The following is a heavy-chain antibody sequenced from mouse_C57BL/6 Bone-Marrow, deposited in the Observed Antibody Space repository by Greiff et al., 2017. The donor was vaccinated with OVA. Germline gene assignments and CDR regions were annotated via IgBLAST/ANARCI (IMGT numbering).Heavy chain of an antibody. D-gene: IGHD1-1*01. J-gene: IGHJ3*01. CDR1: GSTFTSYG. CDR2: IYPGSGNT. V-gene: IGHV1-81*01. CDR3: ATSPHYCGSSMGVFAY. Sequence: QVQLQQSGAELVRPGASVKLSCKASGSTFTSYGISWVKQRTGQGLEWIGEIYPGSGNTYYNEKFKGKATLTADKSSSTAYMELRSLTSEDSAVYFCATSPHYCGSSMGVFAYWGQGTLVTVSA.